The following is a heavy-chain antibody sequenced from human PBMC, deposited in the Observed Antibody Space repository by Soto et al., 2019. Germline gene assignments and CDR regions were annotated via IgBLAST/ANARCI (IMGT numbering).Heavy chain of an antibody. CDR2: ISRSTNAI. Sequence: HPGGSLRLSCSASGFTFRSYDMNWVRQAPGKGLEWVSYISRSTNAIYNTDSVKGRITISRDNAKNSLYLQMNSLRAEDTAVYYCAREARGGGYFDYWGPGTPVTVSS. CDR1: GFTFRSYD. V-gene: IGHV3-48*03. D-gene: IGHD2-15*01. CDR3: AREARGGGYFDY. J-gene: IGHJ4*02.